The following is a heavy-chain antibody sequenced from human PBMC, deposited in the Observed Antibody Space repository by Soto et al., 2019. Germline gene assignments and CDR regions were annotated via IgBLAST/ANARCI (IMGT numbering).Heavy chain of an antibody. CDR3: ARHRYSYGVYYFDY. J-gene: IGHJ4*02. D-gene: IGHD5-18*01. CDR2: IYYSGST. V-gene: IGHV4-59*08. CDR1: GGSISSYY. Sequence: SETLSLTCTVSGGSISSYYWSWIRQPPGKGLEWIGYIYYSGSTNYNPSLTSRVTISVDTSKNQFSLKLSSVTAADTAVYYCARHRYSYGVYYFDYWGQRTLVTVSS.